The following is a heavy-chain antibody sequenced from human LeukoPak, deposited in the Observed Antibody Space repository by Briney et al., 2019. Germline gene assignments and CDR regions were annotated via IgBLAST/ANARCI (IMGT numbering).Heavy chain of an antibody. CDR1: GYTFISYG. J-gene: IGHJ4*02. CDR2: ISAYNGNT. V-gene: IGHV1-18*04. D-gene: IGHD3-16*02. CDR3: ARDAASQEWGSYRSGNFDY. Sequence: EASVKVSCKASGYTFISYGISWVRRAPGQGLEWMGWISAYNGNTNYAQKLQGRVTMTTDTSTSTAYMELRSLRSDDTAVYYCARDAASQEWGSYRSGNFDYWGQGTLVTVSS.